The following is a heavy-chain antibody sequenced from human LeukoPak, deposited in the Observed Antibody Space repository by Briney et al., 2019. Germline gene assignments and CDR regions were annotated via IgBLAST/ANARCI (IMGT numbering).Heavy chain of an antibody. CDR3: VRDIPIPGVLGD. D-gene: IGHD2-21*01. CDR2: ISGSGDNM. V-gene: IGHV3-23*01. CDR1: KFTFNNYA. Sequence: QPGGSLRLSCLASKFTFNNYAMTWVRQAPGKGLEWVSSISGSGDNMDYADSVKGRFTISRDNSKNTLYLQMNSLRVEDTAMYHCVRDIPIPGVLGDWGKGTTVTISS. J-gene: IGHJ6*04.